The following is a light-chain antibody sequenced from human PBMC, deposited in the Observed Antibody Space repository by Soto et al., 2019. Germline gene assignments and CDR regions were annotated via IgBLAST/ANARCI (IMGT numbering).Light chain of an antibody. CDR3: QQYNKWPLT. J-gene: IGKJ4*01. V-gene: IGKV3-15*01. Sequence: EIVMTQSPATLSESPGERATLSCRASQSVSSNLAWYQQKRGQAPRHLIYGTSTRATGIPARFSGSGSGPEFTLTISSLQSEDFAVYYCQQYNKWPLTFGGGTKVEIK. CDR2: GTS. CDR1: QSVSSN.